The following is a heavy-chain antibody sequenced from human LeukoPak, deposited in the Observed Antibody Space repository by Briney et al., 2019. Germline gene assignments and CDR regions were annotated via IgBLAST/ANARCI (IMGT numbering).Heavy chain of an antibody. CDR3: ARGSYSGIVGARFDY. CDR2: ISSNGGST. CDR1: GFTFSNYA. Sequence: GGSLRLSCAASGFTFSNYAMHWVRQAPGKGLEYVSGISSNGGSTYYANSVKGRFTISRDNSKNTLYLQMGSLRAEDMAVYYCARGSYSGIVGARFDYWGQGTLVTVSS. D-gene: IGHD1-26*01. V-gene: IGHV3-64*01. J-gene: IGHJ4*02.